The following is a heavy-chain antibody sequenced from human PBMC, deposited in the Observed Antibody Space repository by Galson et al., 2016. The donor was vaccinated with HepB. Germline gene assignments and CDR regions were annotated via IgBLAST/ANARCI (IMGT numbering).Heavy chain of an antibody. CDR3: AKLRFCSSTSCHPYYFDY. D-gene: IGHD2-2*01. CDR2: ISGSCSGGTT. Sequence: SLRLSCPASGYTASSSDMTWVRQAPGKGLWWVSTISGSCSGGTTYDRDPVQGRFTIARDNSKNTLYLQMSSLRAEDTAVYYCAKLRFCSSTSCHPYYFDYWGQGTLVTVSS. J-gene: IGHJ4*02. CDR1: GYTASSSD. V-gene: IGHV3-23*01.